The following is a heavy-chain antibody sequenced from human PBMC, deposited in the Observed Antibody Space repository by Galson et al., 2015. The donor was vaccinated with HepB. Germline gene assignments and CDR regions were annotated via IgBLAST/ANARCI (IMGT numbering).Heavy chain of an antibody. D-gene: IGHD3-9*01. CDR1: GFTFSSYG. CDR3: AKVLRYFDWVLPLDH. CDR2: ISYDGSNK. Sequence: SLRLSCAASGFTFSSYGMHWVRQAPGKGLEWVAVISYDGSNKYYADSVKGRFTISRENSKNTLYLQMNGLRVEDTAVYYCAKVLRYFDWVLPLDHWGQGTLVTVSS. V-gene: IGHV3-30*18. J-gene: IGHJ4*02.